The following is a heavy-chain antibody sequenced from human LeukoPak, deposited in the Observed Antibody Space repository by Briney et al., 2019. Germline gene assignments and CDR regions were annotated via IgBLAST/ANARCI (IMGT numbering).Heavy chain of an antibody. CDR2: IRSSSET. CDR1: GFIFSQYS. CDR3: ARDAGNSGYGCDL. D-gene: IGHD5-12*01. V-gene: IGHV3-48*01. J-gene: IGHJ5*02. Sequence: GGSLRLSCAASGFIFSQYSMNWVRQAPGKGLEWVSHIRSSSETFYADSVKGRFTISRDNARSSLYLQMNNLRGEDTAIYYCARDAGNSGYGCDLWGQGTLVTVSS.